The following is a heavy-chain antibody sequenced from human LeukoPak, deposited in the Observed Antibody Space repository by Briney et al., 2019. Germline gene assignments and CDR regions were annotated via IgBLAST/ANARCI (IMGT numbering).Heavy chain of an antibody. V-gene: IGHV4-59*08. D-gene: IGHD2-2*02. CDR2: MFYSRNSGSS. Sequence: SETLSLTCTVSGGSISGDYWSWIRQSPGKGLESIGYMFYSRNSGSSNYNPSLKSRATISGDTSKNQFSLKLSSVTAADTAVYYCANYCSSSSCHTRRAFDIWGQGTMVTVSS. J-gene: IGHJ3*02. CDR1: GGSISGDY. CDR3: ANYCSSSSCHTRRAFDI.